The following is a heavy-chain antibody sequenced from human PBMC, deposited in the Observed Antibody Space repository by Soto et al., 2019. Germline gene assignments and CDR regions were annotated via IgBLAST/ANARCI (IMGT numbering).Heavy chain of an antibody. CDR1: GFTFSNYL. J-gene: IGHJ4*02. D-gene: IGHD6-25*01. Sequence: EVQLVESGGGLVQPGGSLRLSCAASGFTFSNYLMSWVRQAPGKGLEWVANIKQDGSAKYYVASVNGRFTSSRDNAKNSLYLQMNSLRADDTAVYYCARAKRANGYFDYWGQGTLVTVSS. CDR3: ARAKRANGYFDY. CDR2: IKQDGSAK. V-gene: IGHV3-7*01.